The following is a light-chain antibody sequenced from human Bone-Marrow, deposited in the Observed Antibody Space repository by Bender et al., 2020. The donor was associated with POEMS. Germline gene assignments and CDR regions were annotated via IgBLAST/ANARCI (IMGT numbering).Light chain of an antibody. CDR1: SSDIGAGYD. J-gene: IGLJ3*02. CDR2: ANI. CDR3: QSFDTSLSGWV. V-gene: IGLV1-40*01. Sequence: QSVLTQPPSVSGAPGQGVTISCAGSSSDIGAGYDVHWYQQFPGTAPKLLIYANINRPSGVPDRFSGSKSGTSVSLAITGLQAEDEADYYCQSFDTSLSGWVFGAGTKLTV.